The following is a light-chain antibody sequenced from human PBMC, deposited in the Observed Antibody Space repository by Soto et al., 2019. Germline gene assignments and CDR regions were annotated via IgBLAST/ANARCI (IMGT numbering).Light chain of an antibody. CDR2: EVS. V-gene: IGKV3-11*01. CDR1: QTVSSS. CDR3: HQHINGPLN. J-gene: IGKJ4*01. Sequence: EIVLTQSPATLSLSPGERATLSCRASQTVSSSLAWYQQKPGQAPRLLIDEVSNRATGIPARFSGSGSGADVTLTISSLEPGDFAHYYCHQHINGPLNFVGGTKM.